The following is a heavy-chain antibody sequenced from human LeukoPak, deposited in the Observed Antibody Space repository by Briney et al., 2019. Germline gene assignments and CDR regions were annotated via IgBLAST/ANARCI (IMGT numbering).Heavy chain of an antibody. J-gene: IGHJ4*02. D-gene: IGHD1/OR15-1a*01. CDR1: GFTSSNYW. CDR2: INDAGSST. CDR3: ARDRNTSLDY. V-gene: IGHV3-74*01. Sequence: GGSLRLSCTASGFTSSNYWMHWVRQAPGKGLLWVSRINDAGSSTRNADSVRGRFTISRDNAKNTLYLQMNSLRDEDTAVYYCARDRNTSLDYWGQGTLVTVSS.